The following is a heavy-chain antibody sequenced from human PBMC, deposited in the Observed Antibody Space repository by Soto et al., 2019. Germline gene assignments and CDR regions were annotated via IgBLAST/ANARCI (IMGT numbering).Heavy chain of an antibody. J-gene: IGHJ4*02. Sequence: QVQLVQSGAEVKKPGSSVKVSCKASGGTFSSYAISWVRQAPGQGLEWMGGIIPIFGTANYAQKFQGRVTITADESTSTAYMELSSLRSEDTAVYYCAALGHCSGGSCYLKTWLGLFDDWGQGTLVTVSS. CDR2: IIPIFGTA. V-gene: IGHV1-69*01. D-gene: IGHD2-15*01. CDR3: AALGHCSGGSCYLKTWLGLFDD. CDR1: GGTFSSYA.